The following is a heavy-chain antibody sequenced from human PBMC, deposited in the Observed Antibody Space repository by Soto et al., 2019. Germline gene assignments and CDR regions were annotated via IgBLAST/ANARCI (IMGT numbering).Heavy chain of an antibody. Sequence: ASVKVSCKASGYTFTTYGISWVRQAPGQGLEWMGWISAYSGSTKFAQKLQGRVTMTTDTSTTTAYMELRSLTSDDTAVYYCARDFTKSSSWPYYFDYWGQGTLVPSPQ. J-gene: IGHJ4*02. CDR1: GYTFTTYG. D-gene: IGHD6-13*01. CDR2: ISAYSGST. V-gene: IGHV1-18*01. CDR3: ARDFTKSSSWPYYFDY.